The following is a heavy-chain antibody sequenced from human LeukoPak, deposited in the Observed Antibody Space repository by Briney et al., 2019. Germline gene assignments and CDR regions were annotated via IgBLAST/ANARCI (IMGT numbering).Heavy chain of an antibody. J-gene: IGHJ6*03. D-gene: IGHD3-3*01. CDR1: GGSISSGDYY. V-gene: IGHV4-30-4*08. CDR3: ARGSSSDYDFWSGYSAGYYYYYYMDV. Sequence: SQTLSLTCTVSGGSISSGDYYWRWIRQPPGKGLEWIGYIYYSGSTYYTPSLKSRVTISVDTSKNQFSLKLSSVTAADTAVYYCARGSSSDYDFWSGYSAGYYYYYYMDVWGKGTTVTVSS. CDR2: IYYSGST.